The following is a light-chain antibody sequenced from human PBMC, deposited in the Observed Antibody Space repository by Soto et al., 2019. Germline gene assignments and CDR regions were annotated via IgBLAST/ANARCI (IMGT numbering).Light chain of an antibody. CDR1: SSDVGTYNL. CDR3: CAYAGSYTFL. CDR2: EGS. Sequence: QSALTQPASLSGSPGQSITISCTGTSSDVGTYNLVSWYQQHPGRAPKLMIYEGSNRPSWISTRFSGSRSGNTASLTISGLLPEDEADYYCCAYAGSYTFLFGGGTKLT. J-gene: IGLJ2*01. V-gene: IGLV2-23*03.